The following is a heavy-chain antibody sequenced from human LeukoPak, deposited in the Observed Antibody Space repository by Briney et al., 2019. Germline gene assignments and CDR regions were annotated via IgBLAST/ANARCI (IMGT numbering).Heavy chain of an antibody. CDR2: IYPGDSDT. V-gene: IGHV5-51*01. Sequence: GESLQISCQGSGYNFISNWIGWVRQLPGKGLEWMGIIYPGDSDTRYSPSFQGQVTISADKSISTAYLQWSSLKASDTAMYYCARGWMVRGVIIGFDYWGQGTLVTVSS. J-gene: IGHJ4*02. CDR1: GYNFISNW. D-gene: IGHD3-10*01. CDR3: ARGWMVRGVIIGFDY.